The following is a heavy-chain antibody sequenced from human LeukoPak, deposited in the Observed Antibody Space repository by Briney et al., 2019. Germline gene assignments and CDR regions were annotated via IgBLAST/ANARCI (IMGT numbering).Heavy chain of an antibody. CDR2: IKQDGSEK. Sequence: HAGGSLRLSCAASGFTFSSYWMSWVRQAPGKGLEWVANIKQDGSEKYYVDSVKGRFTISRDNAKNSLYLQMNSLRAEDTAVYYCARENRDYYHYGMDVWGQGTTVTVSS. CDR3: ARENRDYYHYGMDV. D-gene: IGHD2/OR15-2a*01. CDR1: GFTFSSYW. J-gene: IGHJ6*02. V-gene: IGHV3-7*01.